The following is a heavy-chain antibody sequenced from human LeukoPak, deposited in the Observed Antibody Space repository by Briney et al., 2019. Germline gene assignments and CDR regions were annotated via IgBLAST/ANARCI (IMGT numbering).Heavy chain of an antibody. J-gene: IGHJ4*02. Sequence: PSETLSLTCTVSGGSISSYYWSWIRQPPGKGLEWIGCIYYSGSTNYNPSLKSRVTISVDTSKNQFSLKLSSVTAADTAVYYCARHAQSPYSGSFDYWGQGTLVTVSS. V-gene: IGHV4-59*08. CDR3: ARHAQSPYSGSFDY. D-gene: IGHD1-26*01. CDR2: IYYSGST. CDR1: GGSISSYY.